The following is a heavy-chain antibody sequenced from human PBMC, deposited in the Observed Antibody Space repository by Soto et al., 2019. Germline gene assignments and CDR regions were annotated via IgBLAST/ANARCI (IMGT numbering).Heavy chain of an antibody. J-gene: IGHJ5*02. D-gene: IGHD6-6*01. CDR2: IIPIFGTA. CDR1: GGTFSSYA. CDR3: ARGAYSSSIRVFDP. V-gene: IGHV1-69*01. Sequence: QVQLVQSGAEVKKPGSSVKVSCKASGGTFSSYAISWVRQAPRQGLEWMGGIIPIFGTANYAQKFQGRVTITADESTSTAYMELSSLRSEDTAVYYCARGAYSSSIRVFDPWGQGTLVTVSS.